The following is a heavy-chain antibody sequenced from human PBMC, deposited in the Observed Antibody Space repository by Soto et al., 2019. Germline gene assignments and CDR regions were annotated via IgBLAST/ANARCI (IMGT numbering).Heavy chain of an antibody. CDR2: ISYSGST. J-gene: IGHJ4*02. Sequence: SETLSLTCTVSGGSISSYYWSWIRQPPGKGLEWIGYISYSGSTNYNPSLKSRVTISVDTSKNQFSLKLSSVTAADTAVYYCARQWGDNFDYWAQGTLVPVSS. D-gene: IGHD1-26*01. CDR1: GGSISSYY. V-gene: IGHV4-59*08. CDR3: ARQWGDNFDY.